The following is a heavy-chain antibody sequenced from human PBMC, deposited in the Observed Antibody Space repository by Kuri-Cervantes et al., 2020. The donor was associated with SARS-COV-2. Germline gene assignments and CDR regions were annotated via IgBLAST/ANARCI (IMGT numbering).Heavy chain of an antibody. V-gene: IGHV3-30-3*01. D-gene: IGHD2-2*01. CDR1: GFTFSSYA. J-gene: IGHJ6*03. CDR3: AKPPHCSSTSCYGGYYMDV. CDR2: ISYDGSNK. Sequence: GSLRLSCAASGFTFSSYAMHWVRQAPGKGLEWVAVISYDGSNKYYADSVKGRFTISRDNSKNTLYLQMNSLRAEDTAVYYCAKPPHCSSTSCYGGYYMDVWGKGTTVTVSS.